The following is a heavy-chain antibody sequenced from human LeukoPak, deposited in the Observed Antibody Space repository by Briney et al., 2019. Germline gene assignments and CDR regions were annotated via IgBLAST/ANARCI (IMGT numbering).Heavy chain of an antibody. V-gene: IGHV3-7*01. CDR2: IKPDGSLQ. CDR1: GFLFSSFW. CDR3: ATSYDSSGCD. Sequence: GGPLRLSFTASGFLFSSFWMAWVRRATGKGVEGGANIKPDGSLQFYGDSVKGRFTISRDNAKNSLYLQMNNLRAEDTALYYCATSYDSSGCDWGQGTLVTVSS. D-gene: IGHD3-22*01. J-gene: IGHJ4*02.